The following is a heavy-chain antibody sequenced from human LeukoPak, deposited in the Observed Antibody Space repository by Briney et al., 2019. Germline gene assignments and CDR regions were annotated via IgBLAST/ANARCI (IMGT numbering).Heavy chain of an antibody. CDR1: GFTFTNYW. Sequence: GGSLRLSCAASGFTFTNYWMSWMRQAPGKGLEWVANIKQDASEEYYVDSVKGRFTISRDNAKNSLYLQMNSLRVDDTAVYYCARGVSSWGYWGQGTLVTVSS. J-gene: IGHJ4*02. CDR3: ARGVSSWGY. D-gene: IGHD6-6*01. CDR2: IKQDASEE. V-gene: IGHV3-7*01.